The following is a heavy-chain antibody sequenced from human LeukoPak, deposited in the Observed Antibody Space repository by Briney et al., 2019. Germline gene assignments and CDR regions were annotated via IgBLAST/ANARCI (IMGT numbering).Heavy chain of an antibody. D-gene: IGHD2-15*01. Sequence: PGGSLRLSCAASGFTFSSYEMNWVRQAPGKGLEWISYISSSSSAIYYADSVRGRFTISRDNAKNSLYLQMNSLRAEDTAVYYCARGADGVSSNSRGWFDPWGQGTLVTVSS. CDR1: GFTFSSYE. J-gene: IGHJ5*02. V-gene: IGHV3-48*01. CDR3: ARGADGVSSNSRGWFDP. CDR2: ISSSSSAI.